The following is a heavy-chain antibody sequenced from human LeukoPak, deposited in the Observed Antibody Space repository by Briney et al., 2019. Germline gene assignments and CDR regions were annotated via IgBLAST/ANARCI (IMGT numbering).Heavy chain of an antibody. CDR1: GFIFSSYA. Sequence: GGSLRLSCATSGFIFSSYAMNWVRQAPGKGLKWVSAISGSGGSTYYADSVRGRFTISRDNSKNTLYLQMNSLRAEDTAVYYCAKGSSWVLPYYFDYWGQGTLVTVSS. CDR2: ISGSGGST. J-gene: IGHJ4*02. CDR3: AKGSSWVLPYYFDY. V-gene: IGHV3-23*01. D-gene: IGHD2/OR15-2a*01.